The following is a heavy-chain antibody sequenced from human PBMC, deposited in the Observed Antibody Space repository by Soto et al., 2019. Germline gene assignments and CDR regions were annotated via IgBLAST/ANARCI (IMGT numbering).Heavy chain of an antibody. CDR1: GGTFSSYA. CDR3: ARVYNWTDENAFDI. D-gene: IGHD1-20*01. J-gene: IGHJ3*02. CDR2: IIPIFGTA. V-gene: IGHV1-69*01. Sequence: QVQLVQSGAEVKKPGSSVKVSCKASGGTFSSYAISWVRQAPGQGLEWMGGIIPIFGTANYAQKFQGRVTITADESTSTANMEWGSLKSEDRAVYYWARVYNWTDENAFDIWGKGPMVTVSS.